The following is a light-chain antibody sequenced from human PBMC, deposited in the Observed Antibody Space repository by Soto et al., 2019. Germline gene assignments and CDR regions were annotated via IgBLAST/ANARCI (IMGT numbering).Light chain of an antibody. V-gene: IGLV2-18*02. CDR2: EVS. Sequence: QSSLTQPPSVSASPGQSVTISCTGTSSDVGSYDRVSWYQQPPGTAPKLMIYEVSNRPSGVPDRFSGSKSGNTASLTISGLQAEDEADYFCASYTTSSAFVVFGEGTKLTVL. J-gene: IGLJ2*01. CDR1: SSDVGSYDR. CDR3: ASYTTSSAFVV.